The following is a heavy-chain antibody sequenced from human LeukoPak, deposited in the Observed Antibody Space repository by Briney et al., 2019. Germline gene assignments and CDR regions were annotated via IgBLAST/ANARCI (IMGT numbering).Heavy chain of an antibody. CDR1: GFTFSDHY. V-gene: IGHV3-72*01. CDR2: TRNKANSYTT. D-gene: IGHD5-12*01. CDR3: ARVLGYSGYDLAY. J-gene: IGHJ4*02. Sequence: PGGSLRLSCAASGFTFSDHYMDWVRQAPGKGLEWVGRTRNKANSYTTEYAAFVKGRFTISRDDSKNSLYLQMNSLKTEDTAVYYCARVLGYSGYDLAYWGQGTLVTVPS.